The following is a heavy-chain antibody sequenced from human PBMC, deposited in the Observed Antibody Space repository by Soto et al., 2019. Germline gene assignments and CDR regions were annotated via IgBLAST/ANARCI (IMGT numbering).Heavy chain of an antibody. J-gene: IGHJ5*02. V-gene: IGHV4-30-4*01. CDR1: GGSISSVDHY. D-gene: IGHD2-21*01. CDR3: VRTFPPPPRDDLGHSWIDP. CDR2: IYYSGST. Sequence: PSETLSLTCTVSGGSISSVDHYWSWIRQPPGKGLEWIGYIYYSGSTYYNPSLKSRVTISVDTSKNQFSLKLSSVTAADTAVYFCVRTFPPPPRDDLGHSWIDPWGPGTQVTLSS.